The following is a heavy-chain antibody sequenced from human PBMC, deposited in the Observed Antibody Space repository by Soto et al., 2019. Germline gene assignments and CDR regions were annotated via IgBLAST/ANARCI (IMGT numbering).Heavy chain of an antibody. CDR3: ATELELFSGWFDS. CDR2: IYTSGST. J-gene: IGHJ5*01. D-gene: IGHD1-7*01. V-gene: IGHV4-4*07. CDR1: GGSTSGCY. Sequence: SEALSLSCSGSGGSTSGCYWRWIRQPVGKGLEWIGRIYTSGSTTYNPSLKSRVTMSVDTSKNQFPLKLSSVTAADTAVYYCATELELFSGWFDSWGQGSLITVGS.